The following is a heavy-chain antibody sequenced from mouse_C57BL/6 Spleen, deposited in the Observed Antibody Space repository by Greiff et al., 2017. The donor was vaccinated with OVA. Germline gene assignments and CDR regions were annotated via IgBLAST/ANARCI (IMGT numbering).Heavy chain of an antibody. V-gene: IGHV5-17*01. D-gene: IGHD1-1*01. CDR3: ARRDFTTVPHYYAMDY. CDR2: ISSGSSTI. Sequence: EVQLVESGGGLVKPGGSLKLSCAASGFTFSDYGMHWVRQAPEKGLAWVAYISSGSSTIYYAATVKGRFTISRDNAKNTLFLQMTSLRSEDTAMYYCARRDFTTVPHYYAMDYWGQGTSVTVSS. CDR1: GFTFSDYG. J-gene: IGHJ4*01.